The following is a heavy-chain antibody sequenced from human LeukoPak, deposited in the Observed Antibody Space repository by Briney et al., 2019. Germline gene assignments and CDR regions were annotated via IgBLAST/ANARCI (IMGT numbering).Heavy chain of an antibody. CDR3: AKEAVVALDLDV. CDR2: IHHDGVTK. V-gene: IGHV3-30*02. Sequence: GGSLRLSCAASGFLFSSFGMHWVRQAPGKGLEWVAFIHHDGVTKFYGDSVKGRFTISRDNSKNTLYVQMDSLRNDDTAVYYCAKEAVVALDLDVWGKGTLVSVSS. J-gene: IGHJ4*01. CDR1: GFLFSSFG. D-gene: IGHD5-12*01.